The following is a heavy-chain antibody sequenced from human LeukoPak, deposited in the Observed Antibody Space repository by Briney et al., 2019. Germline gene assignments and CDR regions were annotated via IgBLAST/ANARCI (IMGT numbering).Heavy chain of an antibody. CDR2: IIPIFGTA. D-gene: IGHD6-13*01. CDR3: ARSEAAAAYYYYYGMDV. J-gene: IGHJ6*04. V-gene: IGHV1-69*01. CDR1: GGTFSSYA. Sequence: SVKVSCKASGGTFSSYAISWVRQAPGQGLEWMGGIIPIFGTANYAQKFQGGVTITADESTSTAYMELSSLRSEDTAVYYCARSEAAAAYYYYYGMDVWGKGTTVTVSS.